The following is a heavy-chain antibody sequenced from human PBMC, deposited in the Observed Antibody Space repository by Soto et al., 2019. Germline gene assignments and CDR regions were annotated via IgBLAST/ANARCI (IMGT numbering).Heavy chain of an antibody. CDR3: APNYTDSSGYFEH. D-gene: IGHD3-22*01. V-gene: IGHV1-2*02. J-gene: IGHJ4*02. Sequence: ASVKVSCKASGYIFTGNYMHWVRQAPGQGLEYMGWINPNNGATNYAQNFQGRVTMTWDTSISTAYMEVRRLRSDDTAVYYCAPNYTDSSGYFEHWGQGTLVNVSS. CDR1: GYIFTGNY. CDR2: INPNNGAT.